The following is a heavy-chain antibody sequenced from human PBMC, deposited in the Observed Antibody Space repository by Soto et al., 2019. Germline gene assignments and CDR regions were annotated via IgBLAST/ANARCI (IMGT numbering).Heavy chain of an antibody. CDR1: GYTFTGYY. J-gene: IGHJ4*02. CDR3: ARANCSSTSCYPYYFDY. CDR2: INLNSGGT. V-gene: IGHV1-2*04. Sequence: ASVKVSCKASGYTFTGYYMHWVRQAPGQGLEWMGWINLNSGGTNYAQKFQGWVTMTRDTSISTAYMELSRLRSDDTAVYYCARANCSSTSCYPYYFDYWGQGTLVTVSS. D-gene: IGHD2-2*01.